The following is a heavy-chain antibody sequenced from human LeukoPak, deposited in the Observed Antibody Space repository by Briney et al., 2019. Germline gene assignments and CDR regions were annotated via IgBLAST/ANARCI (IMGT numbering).Heavy chain of an antibody. CDR1: GYSFTSYS. V-gene: IGHV1-3*02. D-gene: IGHD6-19*01. CDR3: ARVGDGSGWYSLEY. J-gene: IGHJ4*02. Sequence: ASVKVSCKASGYSFTSYSMHWVRQAPGQRLEWMGWSNASNGNTKFSQEFQGSVTITRDTSASTAYMELSSLRSEAMAVSYCARVGDGSGWYSLEYWGQGTLVIVSS. CDR2: SNASNGNT.